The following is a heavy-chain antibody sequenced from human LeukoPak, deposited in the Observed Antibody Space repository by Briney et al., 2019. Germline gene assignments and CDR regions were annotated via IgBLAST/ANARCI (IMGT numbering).Heavy chain of an antibody. CDR2: INPNSGGT. V-gene: IGHV1-2*02. Sequence: ASVKVSCKASGYTFTSYDINWVRQAPGQGLEWMGWINPNSGGTNYAQKFQGRVTMTRDTSISTAYMELSRLRSDDTAVYYCARAPTRFGRGDYAVCDYWGQGTLVTVSS. D-gene: IGHD2-21*02. CDR3: ARAPTRFGRGDYAVCDY. CDR1: GYTFTSYD. J-gene: IGHJ4*02.